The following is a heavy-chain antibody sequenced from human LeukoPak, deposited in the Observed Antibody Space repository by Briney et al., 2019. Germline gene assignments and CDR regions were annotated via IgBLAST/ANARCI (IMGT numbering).Heavy chain of an antibody. CDR1: GFTFSSYA. J-gene: IGHJ4*02. Sequence: GGSLRLSCAASGFTFSSYAMSWVRQAPGKGLEWVSGISGSGGSTYYADSVKGRFTISRDHSKNTLYLQMSSLRAEDTAVYYCAKDQSVVITSVGDYWGQGTLVTVSS. CDR3: AKDQSVVITSVGDY. CDR2: ISGSGGST. D-gene: IGHD3-22*01. V-gene: IGHV3-23*01.